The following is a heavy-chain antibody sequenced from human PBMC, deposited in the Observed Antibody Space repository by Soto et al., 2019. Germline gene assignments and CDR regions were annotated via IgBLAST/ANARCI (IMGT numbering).Heavy chain of an antibody. J-gene: IGHJ6*02. CDR1: GDSVSRNSAA. Sequence: PSETLALTCGISGDSVSRNSAAWNWIGQAPSRGLECLGSTYYRYECYNDYAVCVQSRITINPDTSKNQFSLQPNSVTTADTAVYSCARDRADYYYGMDVGAQGTTVTVYS. V-gene: IGHV6-1*01. CDR2: TYYRYECYN. CDR3: ARDRADYYYGMDV.